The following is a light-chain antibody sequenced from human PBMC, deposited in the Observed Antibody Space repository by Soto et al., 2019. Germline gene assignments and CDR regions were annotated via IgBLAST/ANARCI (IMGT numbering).Light chain of an antibody. Sequence: QPVLTQPPSASGTPGQRVTISCSGSSSNIGSNTVNWYQQLPGTAPKLLIYSNNQRPSGVPDRFSGSKSGTSASLAISGLQSEDEADYHCAAWDDSLNGVVFGGGTKLTVL. J-gene: IGLJ2*01. V-gene: IGLV1-44*01. CDR1: SSNIGSNT. CDR3: AAWDDSLNGVV. CDR2: SNN.